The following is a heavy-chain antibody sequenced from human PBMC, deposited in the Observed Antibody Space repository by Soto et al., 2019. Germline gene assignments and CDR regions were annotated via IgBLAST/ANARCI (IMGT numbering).Heavy chain of an antibody. Sequence: WETLSLTCAVYGGSFSGYYWSWIRQPPGKGLEWIGEINHSGSTNYNPSLKSRVTISVDTSKNQFSLKLSSVTAADTAVYYCARVRSQLLFSNWFDPWGQGTLVTVSS. V-gene: IGHV4-34*01. CDR3: ARVRSQLLFSNWFDP. CDR2: INHSGST. CDR1: GGSFSGYY. J-gene: IGHJ5*02. D-gene: IGHD2-2*01.